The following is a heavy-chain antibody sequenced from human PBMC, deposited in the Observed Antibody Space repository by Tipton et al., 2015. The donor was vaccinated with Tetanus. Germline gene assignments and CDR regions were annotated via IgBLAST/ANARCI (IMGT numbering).Heavy chain of an antibody. J-gene: IGHJ4*02. Sequence: SLRLSCVASGFIVSSHYMSWVRQAPGKGLGWVSVMYSGGDTYYVDSVKGRFSISRDNAKNTLYLQMNSLRVEDTAVYHCARMVNWGRYLDHWGQGTLVTVSS. CDR2: MYSGGDT. D-gene: IGHD7-27*01. CDR3: ARMVNWGRYLDH. CDR1: GFIVSSHY. V-gene: IGHV3-53*01.